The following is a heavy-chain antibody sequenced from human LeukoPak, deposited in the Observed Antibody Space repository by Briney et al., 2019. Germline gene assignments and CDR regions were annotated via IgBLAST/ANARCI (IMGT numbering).Heavy chain of an antibody. CDR1: GFTFDSYS. CDR3: ARVGERRPGTSESFFPAHFDS. CDR2: ISGRSGYI. J-gene: IGHJ4*02. D-gene: IGHD3-10*01. V-gene: IGHV3-21*01. Sequence: GGSLRLSCAASGFTFDSYSMTWVRQAPGKGLEWVSSISGRSGYIYYADSMKGRFTISRDNAKNSLYLQMNSLRAEDTAIYFCARVGERRPGTSESFFPAHFDSWGQGTLVIVSS.